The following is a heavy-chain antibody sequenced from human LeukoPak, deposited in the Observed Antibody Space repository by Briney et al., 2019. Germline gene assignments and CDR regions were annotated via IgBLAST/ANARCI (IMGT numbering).Heavy chain of an antibody. J-gene: IGHJ2*01. V-gene: IGHV4-4*07. D-gene: IGHD3-16*02. CDR3: ARVGVYDYVWGSYRQNHWYFDL. CDR1: GGSISSYY. Sequence: SETLSLTCTVSGGSISSYYWSWIRQPAGKGLEWIGRIYTSGSTNYNPSLKSRVTMSLETSKNQFSLKLSSVTAADTAVYYCARVGVYDYVWGSYRQNHWYFDLWGRGTLVTVSS. CDR2: IYTSGST.